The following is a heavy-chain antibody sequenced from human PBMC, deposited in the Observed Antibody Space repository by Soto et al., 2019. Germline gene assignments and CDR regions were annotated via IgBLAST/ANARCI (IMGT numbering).Heavy chain of an antibody. Sequence: PGVSLRLSCSSSVFTFISDSVSWVLQAPVNGLEWVSAISGSGGSTYYADSVKGRFTISRYNSKNTLYLQMNSLRAEDTAVYYCAKDLEPDRHLYGMEVWGKGNTVNVSS. J-gene: IGHJ6*04. CDR2: ISGSGGST. CDR1: VFTFISDS. D-gene: IGHD1-1*01. V-gene: IGHV3-23*01. CDR3: AKDLEPDRHLYGMEV.